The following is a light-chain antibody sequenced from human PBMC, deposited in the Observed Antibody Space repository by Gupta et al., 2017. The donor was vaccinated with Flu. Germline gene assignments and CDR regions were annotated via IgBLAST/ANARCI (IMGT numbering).Light chain of an antibody. V-gene: IGLV8-61*01. J-gene: IGLJ3*02. CDR1: SDTGSSRHS. CDR2: NTD. CDR3: LIYLGRGVGV. Sequence: QTVVTQEPSLSVSPGGTVTLTCVLSSDTGSSRHSVGWYQQTPGQTPRTLMLNTDIRSSAVPDRFFGSILGTSAGITTTGAQAEDECDDDSLIYLGRGVGVFGGGTKVTVL.